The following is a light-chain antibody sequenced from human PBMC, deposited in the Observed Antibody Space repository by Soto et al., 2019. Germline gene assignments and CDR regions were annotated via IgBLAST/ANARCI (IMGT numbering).Light chain of an antibody. V-gene: IGKV3-20*01. CDR2: GAS. J-gene: IGKJ4*01. Sequence: EIVLTQSPGTLSLSPGERATLSCRASQSVSSGYLAWYQQKPGQAPRLLIYGASSRATGIPDRFSGSGSGTDLTLTISRLEPEDFAVYYCQQYGSSPLTFGGGTKVDIK. CDR1: QSVSSGY. CDR3: QQYGSSPLT.